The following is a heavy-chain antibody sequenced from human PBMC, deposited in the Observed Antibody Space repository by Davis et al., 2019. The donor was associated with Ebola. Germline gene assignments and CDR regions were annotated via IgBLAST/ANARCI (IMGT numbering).Heavy chain of an antibody. CDR3: ARDWVPFGILSLSGGFDV. J-gene: IGHJ4*02. V-gene: IGHV1-18*01. D-gene: IGHD3-16*01. CDR1: SYTYTHHG. Sequence: ASVHVSCMTSSYTYTHHGVAWVRQAPGQGLEWMGWIRGYNARTLYAQKFQGRLTLTTETSTSTAYMELRSLRSDDTAVYYCARDWVPFGILSLSGGFDVWGQGTLVTVSS. CDR2: IRGYNART.